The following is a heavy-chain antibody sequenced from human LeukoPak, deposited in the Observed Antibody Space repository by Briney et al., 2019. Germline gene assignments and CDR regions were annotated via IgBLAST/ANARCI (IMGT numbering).Heavy chain of an antibody. D-gene: IGHD6-13*01. Sequence: GGPLRLSCVGSGFAFGRCWMSWVRQAPGKGQEWVANIKQDGSEKYYVDSVKGRFTISRDNAKNSLYLQMNSLRAEDTAVYYCARDEEVAAAGSYYYGMDFWGQGTTVTVSS. CDR1: GFAFGRCW. J-gene: IGHJ6*02. CDR2: IKQDGSEK. V-gene: IGHV3-7*03. CDR3: ARDEEVAAAGSYYYGMDF.